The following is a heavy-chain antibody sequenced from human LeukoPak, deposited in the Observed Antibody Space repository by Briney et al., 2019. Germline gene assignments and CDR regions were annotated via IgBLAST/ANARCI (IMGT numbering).Heavy chain of an antibody. Sequence: GASVKVSCKASGGTFSSYAISWVRQAPGQGLEWMGRIIPILGIANYAQKFQGRVTITADKSTSTAYMELSSLRSEDTAVYYCARVTPTPYDSSGYWAGGWGQGTLVTVSS. J-gene: IGHJ4*02. CDR3: ARVTPTPYDSSGYWAGG. CDR1: GGTFSSYA. D-gene: IGHD3-22*01. V-gene: IGHV1-69*04. CDR2: IIPILGIA.